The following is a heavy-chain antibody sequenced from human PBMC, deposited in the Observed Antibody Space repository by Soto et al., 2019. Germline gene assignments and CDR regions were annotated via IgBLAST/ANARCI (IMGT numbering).Heavy chain of an antibody. J-gene: IGHJ4*02. V-gene: IGHV4-34*01. CDR3: ARGRLGGAAN. CDR1: CGSFSGYY. CDR2: IDHSGGT. Sequence: QVQLQQWGTKLSKPSETLSLTCAVYCGSFSGYYWSWIRQPPGKGLEWIGEIDHSGGTNYNPSLKSRVTLSVDTSNSQFSLKLSSVTAADTARYYCARGRLGGAANWGQGTLVIVSS. D-gene: IGHD3-16*01.